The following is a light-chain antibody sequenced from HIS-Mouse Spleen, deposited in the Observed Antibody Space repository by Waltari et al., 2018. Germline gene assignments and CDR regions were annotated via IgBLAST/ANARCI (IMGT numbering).Light chain of an antibody. CDR1: QEISNY. Sequence: DIQMTQSPSSLSASVGDRVTITCQASQEISNYLNWYQQKPGKAPKLLIYDASNLETGVPSRFSGSGSGKDFTFTISSLQPEDIATYYCQQYDNLLITFGQGTRLEIK. CDR3: QQYDNLLIT. J-gene: IGKJ5*01. CDR2: DAS. V-gene: IGKV1-33*01.